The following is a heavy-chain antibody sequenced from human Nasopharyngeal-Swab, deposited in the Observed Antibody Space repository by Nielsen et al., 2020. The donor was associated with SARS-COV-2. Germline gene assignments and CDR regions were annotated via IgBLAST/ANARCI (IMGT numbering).Heavy chain of an antibody. CDR1: GGSISSYY. CDR3: ARSLRGGSGWYEAYYYGMDV. D-gene: IGHD6-19*01. J-gene: IGHJ6*02. V-gene: IGHV4-59*13. Sequence: ESLKISCTVSGGSISSYYWSWIRQPPGKGLEWIGYIYYSGSTNYNPSLKSRVTISVDTSKNQFSLKLSSVTAADTAVYYCARSLRGGSGWYEAYYYGMDVWGQGTTVTVSS. CDR2: IYYSGST.